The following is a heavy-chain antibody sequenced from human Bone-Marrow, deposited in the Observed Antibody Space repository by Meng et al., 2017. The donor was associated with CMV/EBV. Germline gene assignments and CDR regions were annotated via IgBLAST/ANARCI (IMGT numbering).Heavy chain of an antibody. J-gene: IGHJ6*02. V-gene: IGHV4-38-2*02. Sequence: SETLSLTCTVSGYSISSGYYWGWIRQPPGKGLEWIGSIYHSGSTYYNPSLKSRVTISVDTSKNQFSLKLSSVTAADTAVYYCARESRILTTVTYYYYGMDVWGQGTTVTVSS. CDR2: IYHSGST. CDR1: GYSISSGYY. D-gene: IGHD4-11*01. CDR3: ARESRILTTVTYYYYGMDV.